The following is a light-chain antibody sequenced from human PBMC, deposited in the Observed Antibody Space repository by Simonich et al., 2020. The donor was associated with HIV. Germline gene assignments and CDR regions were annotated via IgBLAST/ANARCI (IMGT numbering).Light chain of an antibody. CDR3: QQYYSTPPT. V-gene: IGKV4-1*01. CDR2: WAS. J-gene: IGKJ1*01. Sequence: DIVMTQSPDSLAVSLGERGTINCKSSQRVLYSSNNKKYLTWSQQNPGQPPKLLIYWASTRESGVPDRFSSSGSGTDFTLTISSLQAEDVAVYYCQQYYSTPPTFGQGTKVEIK. CDR1: QRVLYSSNNKKY.